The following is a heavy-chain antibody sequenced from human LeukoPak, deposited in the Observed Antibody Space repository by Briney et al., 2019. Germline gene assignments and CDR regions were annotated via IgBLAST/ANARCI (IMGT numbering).Heavy chain of an antibody. D-gene: IGHD6-13*01. CDR2: ISGSGGST. CDR1: GFTFSSYA. Sequence: GGSLRLSCAASGFTFSSYAMSWVRQAPGKGLEWVSAISGSGGSTYYADSVKGRFTISRDNAKSSLYLQMNSLRAEDTAVYYCARGRYSSTTYYFDYWGQGTLVTVSS. J-gene: IGHJ4*02. V-gene: IGHV3-23*01. CDR3: ARGRYSSTTYYFDY.